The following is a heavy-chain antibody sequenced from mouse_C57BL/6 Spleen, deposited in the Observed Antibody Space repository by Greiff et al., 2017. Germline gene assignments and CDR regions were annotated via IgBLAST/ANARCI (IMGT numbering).Heavy chain of an antibody. Sequence: QVQLKESGAELVKPGASVKISCKASGYAFSSYWMNWVKQRPGKGLEWIGQIYPGDGDTNYNGKFKGKATLTADKSSSTAYMQLSSLTSEDSAVYFCARRFSGTSFDYWGQGTTLTVSS. V-gene: IGHV1-80*01. D-gene: IGHD4-1*01. CDR3: ARRFSGTSFDY. J-gene: IGHJ2*01. CDR1: GYAFSSYW. CDR2: IYPGDGDT.